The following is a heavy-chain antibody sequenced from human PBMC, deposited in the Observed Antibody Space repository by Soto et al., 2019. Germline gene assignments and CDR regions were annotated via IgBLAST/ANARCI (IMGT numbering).Heavy chain of an antibody. V-gene: IGHV1-18*01. CDR2: ISAYNGNT. D-gene: IGHD3-22*01. CDR3: ARDYYDSSGPNWFDP. J-gene: IGHJ5*02. CDR1: GYTFTSYG. Sequence: ASVKVSCKASGYTFTSYGISWVRQAPGQGLEWMGWISAYNGNTNYAQKLQGRVTMTTDTSTSTAYMELRSLRSEDTAVYYCARDYYDSSGPNWFDPWGQGTLVTVSS.